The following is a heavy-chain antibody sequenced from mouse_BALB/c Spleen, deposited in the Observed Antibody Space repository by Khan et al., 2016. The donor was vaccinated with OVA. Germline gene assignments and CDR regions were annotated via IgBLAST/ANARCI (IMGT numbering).Heavy chain of an antibody. CDR2: IWSGGST. V-gene: IGHV2-2*02. D-gene: IGHD2-14*01. CDR3: ARIFIGTTDYAMDY. Sequence: VQLVESGPGLVQPSQSLSITCTVSGFSLTSYGVHWVRQSPGKGLEWLGVIWSGGSTDYNAAFISRLSISKDNSKSQVFFKMNSLQANDTAIYYCARIFIGTTDYAMDYWGQGTSFTVSS. J-gene: IGHJ4*01. CDR1: GFSLTSYG.